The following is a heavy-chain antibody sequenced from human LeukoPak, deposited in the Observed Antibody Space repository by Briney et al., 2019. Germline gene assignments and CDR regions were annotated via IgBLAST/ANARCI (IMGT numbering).Heavy chain of an antibody. J-gene: IGHJ1*01. V-gene: IGHV4-4*07. D-gene: IGHD3-22*01. CDR1: GGSISSYY. Sequence: SETLSLTCTVSGGSISSYYWSWIRQPAGKGLEWIGRIYTSGSTNYNPSLKSRVTMSVDPSKDQFSLKLSSVTAADTAVYYCARAGRYYYDSSGEKNEYFQHWGQGTLVTVSS. CDR2: IYTSGST. CDR3: ARAGRYYYDSSGEKNEYFQH.